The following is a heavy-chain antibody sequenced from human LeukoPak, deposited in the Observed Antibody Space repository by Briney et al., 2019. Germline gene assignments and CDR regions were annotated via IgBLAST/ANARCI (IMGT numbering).Heavy chain of an antibody. CDR1: GFSFSIYW. J-gene: IGHJ4*02. Sequence: GGSLRLSCAASGFSFSIYWMTWVRQAPGKGLEWVANIRPDGSEKYYADSVRGRCTISRDNTRNTLDLQMNSLRPEDTAVYYCARENYFSFEYWGQGALVTVSS. D-gene: IGHD3-16*01. CDR2: IRPDGSEK. CDR3: ARENYFSFEY. V-gene: IGHV3-7*03.